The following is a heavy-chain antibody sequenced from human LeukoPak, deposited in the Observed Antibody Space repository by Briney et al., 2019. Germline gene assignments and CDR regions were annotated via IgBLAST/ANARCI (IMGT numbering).Heavy chain of an antibody. CDR2: THTSGST. V-gene: IGHV4-4*07. CDR3: ARDRDYYDSSGEN. D-gene: IGHD3-22*01. J-gene: IGHJ4*02. Sequence: SETLSLTCTVSGGSISSYYWTWIRQPAGKGLEWIGRTHTSGSTNYNPSLKSRVTMSVDTSKNQFSLKLSSVTAADTAVYYCARDRDYYDSSGENWGQGTLVTVSS. CDR1: GGSISSYY.